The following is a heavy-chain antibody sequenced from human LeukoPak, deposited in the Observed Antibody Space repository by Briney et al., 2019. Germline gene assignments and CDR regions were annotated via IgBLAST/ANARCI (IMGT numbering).Heavy chain of an antibody. J-gene: IGHJ4*02. CDR3: ARTYNSGWYFDY. V-gene: IGHV3-48*02. Sequence: GGSLRLSCAASGFTFSSYAMRWVRQAPGKGLEWVSYISSRGSSIQYADSVKGRFTISRDNAKNSLYLQMDSLRDDDTAVYYCARTYNSGWYFDYWGQGTLVTVSS. CDR2: ISSRGSSI. CDR1: GFTFSSYA. D-gene: IGHD6-19*01.